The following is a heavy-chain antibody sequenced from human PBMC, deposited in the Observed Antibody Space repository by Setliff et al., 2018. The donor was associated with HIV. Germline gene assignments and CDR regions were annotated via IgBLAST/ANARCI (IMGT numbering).Heavy chain of an antibody. J-gene: IGHJ2*01. V-gene: IGHV4-61*09. CDR3: ARLCIAAAGTRSIPWYFDL. D-gene: IGHD6-13*01. Sequence: ASETLSLTCTVSGDSISSANYFWNWIRQPAGKGLEWIGHIYYSGSTNYNPSLKSRVTISVDTSKNQFSLKLSSVTAADTAVYYCARLCIAAAGTRSIPWYFDLWGRGTLVTVSS. CDR1: GDSISSANYF. CDR2: IYYSGST.